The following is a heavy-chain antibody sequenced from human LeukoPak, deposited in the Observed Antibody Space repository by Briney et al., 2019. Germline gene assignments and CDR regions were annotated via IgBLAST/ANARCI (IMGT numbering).Heavy chain of an antibody. CDR3: ARTLYSSGEFDY. J-gene: IGHJ4*02. CDR1: GYTLTNYY. CDR2: INPSGGST. V-gene: IGHV1-46*01. D-gene: IGHD6-19*01. Sequence: ASVKVSCKASGYTLTNYYMHWVRQAPGQGLEWMGIINPSGGSTSYAQKFQGRVTMTRDTSTSTVYMELSSLRSEDTAVYYCARTLYSSGEFDYWGQGTLVTVSS.